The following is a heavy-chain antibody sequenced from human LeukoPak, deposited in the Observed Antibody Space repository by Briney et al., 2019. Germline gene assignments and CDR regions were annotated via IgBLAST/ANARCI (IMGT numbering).Heavy chain of an antibody. V-gene: IGHV5-51*01. D-gene: IGHD5-24*01. Sequence: PGESLKISCEGSGYSFTSYWIGWVRQMPGKGLEWMGIIYPGDSDTRYSPSFQGQVTISADKSISTAYLQWSSLKASDTAMYYCARQAFASPMATIPPKVGAFDIWGQGTMVTVSS. CDR3: ARQAFASPMATIPPKVGAFDI. CDR2: IYPGDSDT. J-gene: IGHJ3*02. CDR1: GYSFTSYW.